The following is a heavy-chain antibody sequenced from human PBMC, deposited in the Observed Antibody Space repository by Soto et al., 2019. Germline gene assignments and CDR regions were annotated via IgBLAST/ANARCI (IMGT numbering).Heavy chain of an antibody. D-gene: IGHD6-25*01. V-gene: IGHV1-8*01. CDR2: MNPNTGNT. J-gene: IGHJ4*02. CDR3: ARRKERSGPNYFDY. Sequence: QEQLVQSGAEVKKPGASVKVSCKTSGYTFSTYDINWVRQAPGQGLEWMGWMNPNTGNTGYAQKFRGRVNLTRNTSISTAYMELMSLKTEDTAVYFCARRKERSGPNYFDYLGQGTLVTVSS. CDR1: GYTFSTYD.